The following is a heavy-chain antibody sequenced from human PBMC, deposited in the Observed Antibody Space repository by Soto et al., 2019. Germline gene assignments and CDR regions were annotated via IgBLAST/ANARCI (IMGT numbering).Heavy chain of an antibody. Sequence: GESLKVSCKGSGYSFTSYWIGWVRQMPGKGLEWMGIIYPGDSDTRYSPSFQGQVTISADKSISTAYLQWSSLKASDTAMYYCASAVAGTKGYYGMYVWGQGTTVTVSS. D-gene: IGHD6-19*01. J-gene: IGHJ6*02. V-gene: IGHV5-51*01. CDR3: ASAVAGTKGYYGMYV. CDR1: GYSFTSYW. CDR2: IYPGDSDT.